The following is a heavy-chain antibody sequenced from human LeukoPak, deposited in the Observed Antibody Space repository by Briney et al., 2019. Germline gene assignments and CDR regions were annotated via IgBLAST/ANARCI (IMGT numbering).Heavy chain of an antibody. D-gene: IGHD3-3*01. CDR2: IYSGGST. CDR3: ARVRYDFWSGYYLDY. Sequence: GGSLRLSCAASGFTVSSNYMSWVRQAPGKGLEWVSVIYSGGSTYYADSVKGGFTISRDNSKNTLYLQMNSLRAEDTAVYYCARVRYDFWSGYYLDYWGQGTLVTVSS. V-gene: IGHV3-66*01. J-gene: IGHJ4*02. CDR1: GFTVSSNY.